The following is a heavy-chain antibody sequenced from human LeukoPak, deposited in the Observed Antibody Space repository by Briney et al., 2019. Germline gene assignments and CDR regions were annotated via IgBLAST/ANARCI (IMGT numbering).Heavy chain of an antibody. D-gene: IGHD3-22*01. Sequence: GGSLRLSRAASGFTFSSYWMSWVRQAPGKGLEWVAVISYDGSNKYYADSVKGRFTISRDNSKNTLYLQMNSLRAEDTAVYYCARSRVVATPGPSWGQGTLVTVSS. V-gene: IGHV3-30*03. J-gene: IGHJ4*02. CDR3: ARSRVVATPGPS. CDR2: ISYDGSNK. CDR1: GFTFSSYW.